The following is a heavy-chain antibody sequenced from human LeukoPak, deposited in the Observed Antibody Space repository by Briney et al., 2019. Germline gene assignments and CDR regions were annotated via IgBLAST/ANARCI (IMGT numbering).Heavy chain of an antibody. CDR2: IYNSAGT. CDR1: GGSVSSGNCY. D-gene: IGHD3-10*01. V-gene: IGHV4-61*01. CDR3: AGGSSGHFDY. J-gene: IGHJ4*02. Sequence: SETLSLTCSVPGGSVSSGNCYWCWIRPPPGRRLEWIGYIYNSAGTNYNPPLNSRVTIPVDTSKNRFPLKLSSVTTADAAVYYCAGGSSGHFDYWGQGTLVTVSS.